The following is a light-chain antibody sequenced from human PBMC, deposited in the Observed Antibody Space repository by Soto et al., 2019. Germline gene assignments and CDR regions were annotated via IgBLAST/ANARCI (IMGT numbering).Light chain of an antibody. V-gene: IGLV1-44*01. J-gene: IGLJ1*01. CDR2: SNY. Sequence: QSVLTQPPSASGTPGQRVTISCSGISSNIVSNTVNWYQQLPGTASKLLIYSNYQRPSGVPDRFSGFKSGTSASLAIRGLQSEDEPDYSCAAWDDSLNGPVFGAGTKVTAL. CDR1: SSNIVSNT. CDR3: AAWDDSLNGPV.